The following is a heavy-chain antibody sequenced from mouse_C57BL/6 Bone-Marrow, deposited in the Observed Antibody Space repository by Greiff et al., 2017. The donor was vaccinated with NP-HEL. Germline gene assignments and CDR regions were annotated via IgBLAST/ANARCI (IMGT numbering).Heavy chain of an antibody. Sequence: VNLVESGAELARPGASVKLSCKASGYTFTSYGISWVKQRTGQGLEWIGEIYPRSGNTYYNEKFKGKATLTADKSSSTAYMELRSLTSEDSAVYFCAGLSVNAMDYWGQGTSVTVSS. CDR2: IYPRSGNT. CDR3: AGLSVNAMDY. D-gene: IGHD6-1*01. J-gene: IGHJ4*01. V-gene: IGHV1-81*01. CDR1: GYTFTSYG.